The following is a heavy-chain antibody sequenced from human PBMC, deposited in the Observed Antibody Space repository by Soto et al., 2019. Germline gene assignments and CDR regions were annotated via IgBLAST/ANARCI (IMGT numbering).Heavy chain of an antibody. CDR2: FSGSGGDT. J-gene: IGHJ4*02. V-gene: IGHV3-23*01. CDR1: GFTFSSYA. D-gene: IGHD2-21*02. CDR3: AAGTKSDWYTY. Sequence: GGSLRLSCAASGFTFSSYAMSWVRQTPGKGLEWVSLFSGSGGDTYYADSVKGRLTISRDNSKNTLYLQMNSLGAEDTAVYYCAAGTKSDWYTYWGQGTLVTVSS.